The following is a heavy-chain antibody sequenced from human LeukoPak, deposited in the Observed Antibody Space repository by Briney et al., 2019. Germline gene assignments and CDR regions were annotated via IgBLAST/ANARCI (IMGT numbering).Heavy chain of an antibody. D-gene: IGHD3-22*01. Sequence: GGSLRLSSAASGFTFSSYGMSWVRQGPGKGLEWVSAISGSGGSTYYADSVKGRFTISRDNSKNTLYLQMNSLRAEDTAVYYCAKAFYYDSSGYPSWGQGTMVTVSS. CDR3: AKAFYYDSSGYPS. CDR1: GFTFSSYG. V-gene: IGHV3-23*01. CDR2: ISGSGGST. J-gene: IGHJ3*01.